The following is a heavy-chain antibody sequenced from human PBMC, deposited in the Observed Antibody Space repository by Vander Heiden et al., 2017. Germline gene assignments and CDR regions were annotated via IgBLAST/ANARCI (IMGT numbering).Heavy chain of an antibody. CDR3: AKDIGTVTTTPDYYYYGMDV. V-gene: IGHV3-9*01. CDR1: GFTFDDYA. CDR2: ISWNSGNI. J-gene: IGHJ6*02. Sequence: EVQLVESGGGLVQPGRSLRLSCAASGFTFDDYAMHWVRQAPGKGLEWVSGISWNSGNIAYADSVKGRVTIARDNAKNSLYLQMNSMRAEDTALYYCAKDIGTVTTTPDYYYYGMDVWGQGTTVTVSS. D-gene: IGHD4-17*01.